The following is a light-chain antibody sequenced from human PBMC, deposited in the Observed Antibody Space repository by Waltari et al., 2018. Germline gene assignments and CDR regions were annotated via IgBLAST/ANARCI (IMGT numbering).Light chain of an antibody. Sequence: NQLTQSPSSLSASVVDRVTIACRASQAIRGYLAWYQQKPGKAPNLLIYAASTLQSGVPSRFSGSGSGTDFTLTISSLQPEDFATYYCQQLKSYPITFGQGTRLEIK. CDR3: QQLKSYPIT. J-gene: IGKJ5*01. CDR2: AAS. V-gene: IGKV1-9*01. CDR1: QAIRGY.